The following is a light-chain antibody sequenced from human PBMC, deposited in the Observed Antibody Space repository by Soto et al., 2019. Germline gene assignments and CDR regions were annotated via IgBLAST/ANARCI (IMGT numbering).Light chain of an antibody. J-gene: IGKJ1*01. CDR3: QQYYSFWT. Sequence: DIQMTQSPSTLSASLGDRITIICRASRSVDKWLAWYQQKSGKAPKLLIYEASHLQSGVPSRFGGSGSGTEFTLPINNLQPEDVATYYCQQYYSFWTFGQGTTVEV. CDR1: RSVDKW. V-gene: IGKV1-5*02. CDR2: EAS.